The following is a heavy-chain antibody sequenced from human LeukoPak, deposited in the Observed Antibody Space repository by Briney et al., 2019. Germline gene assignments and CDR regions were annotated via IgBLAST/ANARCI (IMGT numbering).Heavy chain of an antibody. CDR3: ARDRDPYYYDSSGYYFDY. D-gene: IGHD3-22*01. V-gene: IGHV3-48*01. Sequence: GGSLRLSCAASGFTFSSYSMNWVRQAPGKGLEWVSYISSSSSTIYYADSVKGRFTISRDNAKNSLYLQMNSLRAEDTAVYYCARDRDPYYYDSSGYYFDYWGQGTLVTVSS. CDR2: ISSSSSTI. CDR1: GFTFSSYS. J-gene: IGHJ4*02.